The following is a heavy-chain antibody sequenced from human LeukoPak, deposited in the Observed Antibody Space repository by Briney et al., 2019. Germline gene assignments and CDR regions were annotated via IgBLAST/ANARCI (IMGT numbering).Heavy chain of an antibody. J-gene: IGHJ4*02. CDR3: AREYSSGYNGTFG. Sequence: GASVKVSCKASGGTFSSYAISWVRQAPGQGLEWMGRIIPILGIANYAQKFQGRVTITADKSTSTAYMELSSLRSEDTAVYYCAREYSSGYNGTFGWGQGTLVIVSS. CDR1: GGTFSSYA. V-gene: IGHV1-69*04. D-gene: IGHD3-22*01. CDR2: IIPILGIA.